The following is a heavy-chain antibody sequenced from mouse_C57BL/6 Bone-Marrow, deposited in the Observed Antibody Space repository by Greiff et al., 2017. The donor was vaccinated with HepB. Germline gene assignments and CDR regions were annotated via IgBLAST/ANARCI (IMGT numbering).Heavy chain of an antibody. V-gene: IGHV2-9*01. CDR3: ARNYYGSSYWYFDV. CDR1: GFSLTSYG. Sequence: VQVVESGPGLVAPSQSLSITCTVSGFSLTSYGVDWVRQPPGTGLEWLGVIWGGGSPNYNSALMSRLSISKDNSKSQVFLKMNSLQTDDTAMYYCARNYYGSSYWYFDVWGTGTTVTVSS. J-gene: IGHJ1*03. D-gene: IGHD1-1*01. CDR2: IWGGGSP.